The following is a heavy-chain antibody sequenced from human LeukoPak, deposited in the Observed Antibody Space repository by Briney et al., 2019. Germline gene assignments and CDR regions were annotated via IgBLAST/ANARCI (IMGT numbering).Heavy chain of an antibody. CDR1: GGSFSDYY. J-gene: IGHJ4*02. D-gene: IGHD6-19*01. CDR3: ARVMGPVAGGHYFDY. CDR2: INHSGST. Sequence: DPSETLSLTCAVYGGSFSDYYWSWIRQPPGKGLEWIGEINHSGSTNYNPSPKSRVTISVDTSKNQFSLKLSSVTAADTAVYHCARVMGPVAGGHYFDYWGQGTLVTVSS. V-gene: IGHV4-34*01.